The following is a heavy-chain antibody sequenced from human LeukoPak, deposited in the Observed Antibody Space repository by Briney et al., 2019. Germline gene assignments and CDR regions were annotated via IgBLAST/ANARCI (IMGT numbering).Heavy chain of an antibody. Sequence: GGSLRLSCAASGFTFSSYAMSWVRQAPGKGLEWVSAISGSGGSTYYADSVKGRFTISRDNSKNTLYLQMNSLRVEDTALYYCALYNTSFWFDPWGRGTLVTVSS. V-gene: IGHV3-23*01. J-gene: IGHJ5*02. D-gene: IGHD1-14*01. CDR3: ALYNTSFWFDP. CDR2: ISGSGGST. CDR1: GFTFSSYA.